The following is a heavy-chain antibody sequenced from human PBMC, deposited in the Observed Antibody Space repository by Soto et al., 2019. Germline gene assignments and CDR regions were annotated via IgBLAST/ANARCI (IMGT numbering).Heavy chain of an antibody. D-gene: IGHD3-22*01. CDR3: ATPYYYNH. CDR1: GFMFSAYT. J-gene: IGHJ5*02. V-gene: IGHV3-21*01. Sequence: PVGSLRLSCAASGFMFSAYTMNWVRQAPGKGLEWLSSISSDSDHIDYADSVRGRFTVSGDNARKSLYLQMDSLGAEDTGVYYCATPYYYNHWGPGTLVTVSS. CDR2: ISSDSDHI.